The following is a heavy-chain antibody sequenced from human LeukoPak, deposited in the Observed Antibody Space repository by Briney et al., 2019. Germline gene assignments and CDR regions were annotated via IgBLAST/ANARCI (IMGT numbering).Heavy chain of an antibody. CDR1: GGSFSGYY. D-gene: IGHD3-22*01. Sequence: SETLSLTCAVYGGSFSGYYWSWIRQPPGKGLEWIGEITHSGSTNFTPSLKSRVTISVDTSKNQFSLKLSSVTAADTAVYYCARHDSSGPYNAFDIWGQGTMVIVSS. V-gene: IGHV4-34*01. CDR2: ITHSGST. J-gene: IGHJ3*02. CDR3: ARHDSSGPYNAFDI.